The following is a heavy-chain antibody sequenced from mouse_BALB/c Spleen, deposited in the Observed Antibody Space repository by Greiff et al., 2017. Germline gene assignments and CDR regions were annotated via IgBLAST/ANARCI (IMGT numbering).Heavy chain of an antibody. V-gene: IGHV5-12-1*01. J-gene: IGHJ4*01. Sequence: EVHLVESGGGLVKPGGSLKLSCAASGFAFSSYDMSWVRQTPEKRLEWVAYISSGGGSTYYPDTVKGRFTISRDNAKNTLYLQMSSLKSEDTAMYYCARHPYYCGSSYTIYYAMDYWGQGTSVTVSS. D-gene: IGHD1-1*01. CDR1: GFAFSSYD. CDR3: ARHPYYCGSSYTIYYAMDY. CDR2: ISSGGGST.